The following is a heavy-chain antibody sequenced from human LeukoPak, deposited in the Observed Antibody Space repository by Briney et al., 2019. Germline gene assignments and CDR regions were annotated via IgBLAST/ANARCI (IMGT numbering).Heavy chain of an antibody. CDR3: AKVAKYYYGSETYYFFEH. D-gene: IGHD3-10*01. V-gene: IGHV3-48*01. Sequence: PGGSLRLSCAASGFTFSSYSMNWVRQAPGKGLEWGSYISSSSSTIYYADSVKGRFTISRDNAKNSLYLQMNSLRAEDTAVYYCAKVAKYYYGSETYYFFEHWGQGTPVTASS. CDR2: ISSSSSTI. J-gene: IGHJ4*02. CDR1: GFTFSSYS.